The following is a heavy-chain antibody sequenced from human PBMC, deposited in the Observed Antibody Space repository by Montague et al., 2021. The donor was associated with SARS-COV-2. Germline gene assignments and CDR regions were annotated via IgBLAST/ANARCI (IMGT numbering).Heavy chain of an antibody. CDR2: TYYRSMWKS. J-gene: IGHJ4*02. D-gene: IGHD6-13*01. CDR1: GDSVSSNSAT. Sequence: CAISGDSVSSNSATWNWIRQSPSRGLERLGRTYYRSMWKSDYARSVKSRIAINPDTSKNQFSLQLSSVTPEDTALYYCVRGIEAAGSYDYWSQGTLVTVSS. V-gene: IGHV6-1*01. CDR3: VRGIEAAGSYDY.